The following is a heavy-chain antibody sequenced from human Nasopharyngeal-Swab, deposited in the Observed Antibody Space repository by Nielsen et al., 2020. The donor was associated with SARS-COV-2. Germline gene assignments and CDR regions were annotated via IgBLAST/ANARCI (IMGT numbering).Heavy chain of an antibody. CDR2: IYPGDSDT. J-gene: IGHJ3*02. CDR1: GYSFTSYW. Sequence: GESLKISCKGSGYSFTSYWIGWVRQMPGKGLEWMGIIYPGDSDTRYDPSFQGQVTISADKSTTTAYLQWSRLKASDTATYYCARSIGGTAPENAFNIWGQGTKVTVSS. D-gene: IGHD1-1*01. CDR3: ARSIGGTAPENAFNI. V-gene: IGHV5-51*01.